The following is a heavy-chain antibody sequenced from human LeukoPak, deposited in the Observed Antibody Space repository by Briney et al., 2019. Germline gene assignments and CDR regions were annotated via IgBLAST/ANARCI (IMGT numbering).Heavy chain of an antibody. J-gene: IGHJ6*04. CDR3: ARMGLWFGELSTYYYYGMDV. CDR1: GGSISSYY. CDR2: IYYSGST. D-gene: IGHD3-10*01. V-gene: IGHV4-59*01. Sequence: SETLSLTCTVSGGSISSYYWSWIRQPPGKGLEWIGYIYYSGSTNYNPSLKSRVTISVDTSKNQFSLKLSSVTAADTAVCYCARMGLWFGELSTYYYYGMDVWGKGTTVTVSS.